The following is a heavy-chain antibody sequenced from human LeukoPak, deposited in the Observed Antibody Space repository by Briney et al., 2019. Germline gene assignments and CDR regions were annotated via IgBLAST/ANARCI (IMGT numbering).Heavy chain of an antibody. CDR3: ARGLSQVATSFY. V-gene: IGHV1-8*01. CDR1: GYTFTSYD. CDR2: MNPNSGNT. D-gene: IGHD5-12*01. J-gene: IGHJ4*02. Sequence: AASVKVSCKASGYTFTSYDINWVRQATGQGLEWMGWMNPNSGNTGYAQKFQGRVTMTRNTSISTAYMELSSLRSEDTAMYYCARGLSQVATSFYWGQGTLVTVSS.